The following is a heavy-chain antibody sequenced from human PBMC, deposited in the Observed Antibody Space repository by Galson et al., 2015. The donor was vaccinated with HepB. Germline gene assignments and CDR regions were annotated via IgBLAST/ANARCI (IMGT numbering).Heavy chain of an antibody. CDR3: AKDPRYDSGWPLDY. V-gene: IGHV3-23*01. J-gene: IGHJ4*02. D-gene: IGHD6-19*01. CDR1: GFTFSSDA. Sequence: SLRLSCAASGFTFSSDAMTWGRQAPGKGLEGGSVISGSGGSTYYADSVKGRFTISRDNSKNTLYLQMNSLRAEDTAIYYCAKDPRYDSGWPLDYWGQGTLVTVSS. CDR2: ISGSGGST.